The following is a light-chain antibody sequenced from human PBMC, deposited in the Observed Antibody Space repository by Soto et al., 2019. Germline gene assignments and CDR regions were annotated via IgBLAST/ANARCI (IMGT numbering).Light chain of an antibody. J-gene: IGKJ5*01. CDR1: QSVSSSY. CDR3: QQYTGPPTT. Sequence: LLTQSPGTLSLSPGERATLSCSASQSVSSSYLACDQQKPGQARRLLIYGASNRATGIPDRFSGSGSGTDFTLTITRLEPEDSAVYFCQQYTGPPTTFGQGTRLEI. CDR2: GAS. V-gene: IGKV3-20*01.